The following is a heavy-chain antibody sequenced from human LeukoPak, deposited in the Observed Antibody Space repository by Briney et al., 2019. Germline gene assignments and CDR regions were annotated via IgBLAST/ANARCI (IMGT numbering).Heavy chain of an antibody. Sequence: SETLSLTCTVSGDSISSYYWSWIRQPPGKGLEWIGYIYYSGSTNYNPSLKSRVTISVDTSKNQFSLKLSSVTAADTAVYYCARGPCSNGVCYRFPFDYSGQGTLVTVSS. V-gene: IGHV4-59*01. CDR3: ARGPCSNGVCYRFPFDY. CDR2: IYYSGST. CDR1: GDSISSYY. J-gene: IGHJ4*02. D-gene: IGHD2-8*01.